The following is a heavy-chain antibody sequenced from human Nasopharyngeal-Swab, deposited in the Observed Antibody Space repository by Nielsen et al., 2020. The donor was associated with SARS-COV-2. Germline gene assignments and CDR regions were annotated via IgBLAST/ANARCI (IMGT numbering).Heavy chain of an antibody. J-gene: IGHJ5*02. V-gene: IGHV4-59*01. CDR3: ARDHQYSSSWFGRGYNWFDP. Sequence: SETLSLTCTVSGGSISSYYGSWIRQPPGKGLEWIGYIYYSGSTNYNPSLKSRVTISVDTSKNQFSLKLSSVTAADTAVYYCARDHQYSSSWFGRGYNWFDPWGQGTLVTVSS. CDR1: GGSISSYY. D-gene: IGHD6-13*01. CDR2: IYYSGST.